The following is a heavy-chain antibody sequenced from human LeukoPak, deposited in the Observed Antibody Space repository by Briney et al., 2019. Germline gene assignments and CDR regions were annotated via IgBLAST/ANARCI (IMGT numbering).Heavy chain of an antibody. V-gene: IGHV1-46*01. CDR1: GYTFTSYY. J-gene: IGHJ4*02. CDR3: ARIQGIAVAGLGY. Sequence: GASVKVSCKASGYTFTSYYMHWVRQAPGQGLEWLGIINPSGGSTSYAQKFQGRVTMTRDTSTSTVCMELSSLRSEDTAVYYCARIQGIAVAGLGYWGQGTLVTVSS. D-gene: IGHD6-19*01. CDR2: INPSGGST.